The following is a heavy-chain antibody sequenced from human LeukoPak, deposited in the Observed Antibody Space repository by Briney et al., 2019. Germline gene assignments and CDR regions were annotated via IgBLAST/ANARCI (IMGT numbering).Heavy chain of an antibody. V-gene: IGHV4-34*01. D-gene: IGHD3-22*01. J-gene: IGHJ4*02. CDR2: INHSGST. CDR1: GGSFSGYY. Sequence: SETLSLTCAVYGGSFSGYYWSWIRQPPGKGLEWIGEINHSGSTNYNPSLKSRVTISVDTSKNQFSLKLGSVTAADTAVYYCARSDAQYGYYDSSGYYLPSYYFDYWGQGTLVTVSS. CDR3: ARSDAQYGYYDSSGYYLPSYYFDY.